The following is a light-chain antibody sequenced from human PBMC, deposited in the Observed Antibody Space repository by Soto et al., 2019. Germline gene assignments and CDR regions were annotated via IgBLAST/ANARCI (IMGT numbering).Light chain of an antibody. J-gene: IGKJ1*01. CDR2: SAS. Sequence: DIHMTQSPSSLSASLGDRVTITFLASQSISSYLNWYQQKPGTAPRLLIYSASSVKTGVPPRFSGSGSGRDFTLTISSLRPEDIATYFCQQSYTSPPWTFGQGTKVDIK. V-gene: IGKV1-39*01. CDR1: QSISSY. CDR3: QQSYTSPPWT.